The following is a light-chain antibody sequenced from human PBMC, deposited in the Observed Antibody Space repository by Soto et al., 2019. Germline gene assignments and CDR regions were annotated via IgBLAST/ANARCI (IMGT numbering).Light chain of an antibody. CDR1: QSVRSY. J-gene: IGKJ5*01. CDR3: QQRSNWPPIT. CDR2: DAS. Sequence: EIVLTQSPATLSLSPGERATLSCRASQSVRSYLAWYQQKPGQAPSLLIYDASKVATGIPARFSGSGSGTDFTLTISSLAPEDSAVYYCQQRSNWPPITFGQGTRLEIK. V-gene: IGKV3-11*01.